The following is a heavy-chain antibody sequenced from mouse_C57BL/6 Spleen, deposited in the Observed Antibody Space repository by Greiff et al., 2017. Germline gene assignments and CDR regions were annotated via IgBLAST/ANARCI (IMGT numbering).Heavy chain of an antibody. J-gene: IGHJ2*01. V-gene: IGHV1-82*01. Sequence: QVQLKESGPELVKPGASVKISCKASGYAFSSSWMNWVKQRPGKGLEWIGRIYPGDGDTNYNGKFKGKATLTADKSSSTAYMQLSSLTSEDSAVDFCASEANWGSYFDYWGQGTTLTVSS. CDR1: GYAFSSSW. CDR3: ASEANWGSYFDY. D-gene: IGHD4-1*01. CDR2: IYPGDGDT.